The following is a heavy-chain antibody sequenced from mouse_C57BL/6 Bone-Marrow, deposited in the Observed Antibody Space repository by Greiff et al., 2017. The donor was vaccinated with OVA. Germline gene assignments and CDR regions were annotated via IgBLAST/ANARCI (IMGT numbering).Heavy chain of an antibody. CDR2: INPDSSTI. CDR3: ARNHYYGSPAWFAY. D-gene: IGHD1-1*01. CDR1: GIDFSRYW. V-gene: IGHV4-1*01. J-gene: IGHJ3*01. Sequence: EVKLLESGGGLVQPGGSLKLSCAASGIDFSRYWMSWVRRAPGKGLEWIGEINPDSSTINYAPSLKDKFIISRDNAKNTLYLQMSKVRSEDTALYYCARNHYYGSPAWFAYWGQGTLVTVSA.